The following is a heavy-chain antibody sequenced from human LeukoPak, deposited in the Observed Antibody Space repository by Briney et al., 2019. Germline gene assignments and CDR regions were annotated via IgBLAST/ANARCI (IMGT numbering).Heavy chain of an antibody. Sequence: PGGSLRLSCAASGFTFSSYAMSWVRQAPGKGLEWVSAISGSGGSTYYADSVKGRFTISKDNSKNTLYLQMNSLRAEDTAVYYCAKDEGSKYYYDSSGYLGLYFDYWGQGTLVTVSS. D-gene: IGHD3-22*01. CDR2: ISGSGGST. CDR3: AKDEGSKYYYDSSGYLGLYFDY. V-gene: IGHV3-23*01. J-gene: IGHJ4*02. CDR1: GFTFSSYA.